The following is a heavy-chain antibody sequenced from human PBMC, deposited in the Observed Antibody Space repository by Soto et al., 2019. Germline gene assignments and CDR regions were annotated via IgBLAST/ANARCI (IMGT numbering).Heavy chain of an antibody. CDR3: ARRTGYSYSYYYYGMDV. J-gene: IGHJ6*02. V-gene: IGHV5-51*01. D-gene: IGHD5-18*01. CDR1: GYNFSRYW. CDR2: IYPGDSDP. Sequence: PGESLKISCQGSGYNFSRYWIGWVRQMPGKGLEWMGIIYPGDSDPRYSPSFQGQVTISADKSISTAYLQWSSLKASDTAMYYCARRTGYSYSYYYYGMDVWGQGTTVTVSS.